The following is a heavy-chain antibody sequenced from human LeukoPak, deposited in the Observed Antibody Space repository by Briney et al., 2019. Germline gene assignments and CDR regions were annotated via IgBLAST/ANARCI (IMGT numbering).Heavy chain of an antibody. CDR2: IKQDGSEK. CDR1: GFTFSRFW. D-gene: IGHD5-12*01. CDR3: ARDGTYTDYDPDFDI. Sequence: GGSLRLSCAASGFTFSRFWVSWVRQAPGKGLEWVANIKQDGSEKYYVDSVKGRFTISRDNAKNSLYLQMNGLRAEDTAVFYCARDGTYTDYDPDFDIWGQGTLVTVSS. J-gene: IGHJ4*02. V-gene: IGHV3-7*04.